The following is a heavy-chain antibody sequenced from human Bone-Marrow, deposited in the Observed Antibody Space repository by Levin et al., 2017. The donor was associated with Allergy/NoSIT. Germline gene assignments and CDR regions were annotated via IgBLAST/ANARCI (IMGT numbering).Heavy chain of an antibody. CDR1: GYSFTNYW. J-gene: IGHJ4*02. CDR2: IYPGDSDT. Sequence: PGGSLRLSCQGSGYSFTNYWIGWARQMSGKGLEWMGIIYPGDSDTRYSPSFQGQVTISADKSISTAYLQWSSLKASDTAMYYCARRYTSTTGTFWVDYWGQGTLVTVSS. V-gene: IGHV5-51*01. CDR3: ARRYTSTTGTFWVDY. D-gene: IGHD1-1*01.